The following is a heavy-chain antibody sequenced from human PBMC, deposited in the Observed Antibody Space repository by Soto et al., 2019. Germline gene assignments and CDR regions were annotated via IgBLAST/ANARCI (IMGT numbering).Heavy chain of an antibody. Sequence: PSETLSLTCTVSGYSITNGYLWGWIRQPPGKGLECIGSMYHSGNTYYNPSLKSRVTISVDTSKNQFSLRLSSVTAADTAVYYCARLYDSSGYQHYFDYWGQGTPVTVSS. CDR2: MYHSGNT. CDR3: ARLYDSSGYQHYFDY. CDR1: GYSITNGYL. J-gene: IGHJ4*02. D-gene: IGHD3-22*01. V-gene: IGHV4-38-2*02.